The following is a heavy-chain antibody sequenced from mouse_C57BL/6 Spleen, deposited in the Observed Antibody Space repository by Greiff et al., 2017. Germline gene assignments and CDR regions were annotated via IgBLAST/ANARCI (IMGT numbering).Heavy chain of an antibody. V-gene: IGHV1-64*01. D-gene: IGHD1-1*01. J-gene: IGHJ3*01. Sequence: VQLQQPGAELVKPGASVKLSCKASGYTFTSYWMHWVKQRHGQGLEWIGMIHPNSGSTNYKEKFKSKATLTVDKSSSTAYMQLSSLTSEDSAVYYSAREGYYGSSYGFAYWGQGTLVTVSA. CDR2: IHPNSGST. CDR3: AREGYYGSSYGFAY. CDR1: GYTFTSYW.